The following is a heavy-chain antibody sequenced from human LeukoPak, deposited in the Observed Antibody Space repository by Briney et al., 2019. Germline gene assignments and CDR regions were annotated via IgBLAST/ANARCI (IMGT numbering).Heavy chain of an antibody. CDR1: GYTFTSYD. J-gene: IGHJ4*02. V-gene: IGHV1-8*03. D-gene: IGHD6-13*01. CDR2: MNPNSGNT. Sequence: ASVKVSCKASGYTFTSYDINWVRQATGQGLEWMGWMNPNSGNTGYAQKFQGRVTITRNTSISTAYMELSSLRSEDTAVYYCARDHGSSSYFDYWGQGTLVTVSS. CDR3: ARDHGSSSYFDY.